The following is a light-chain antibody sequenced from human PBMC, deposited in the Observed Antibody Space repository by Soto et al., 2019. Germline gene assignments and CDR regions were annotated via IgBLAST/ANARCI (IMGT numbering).Light chain of an antibody. V-gene: IGKV1-5*01. CDR3: QQYNSYSSWT. CDR2: AAS. J-gene: IGKJ1*01. CDR1: QTISKY. Sequence: DIQITHSPSSLSASVGDRVTITCRASQTISKYLNWYQQKPGKAPKLLIYAASSLQSGVPSRFSGSGSGTEYTLTISSLQTDDFATYYCQQYNSYSSWTFGQGTKVDIK.